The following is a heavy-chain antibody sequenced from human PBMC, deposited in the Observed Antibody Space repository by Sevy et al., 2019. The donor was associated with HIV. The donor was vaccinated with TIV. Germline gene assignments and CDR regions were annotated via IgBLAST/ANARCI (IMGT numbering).Heavy chain of an antibody. V-gene: IGHV3-23*01. CDR3: AKDSGCSGGSCYYYYYGMDV. CDR2: ISGSGGST. CDR1: GFTFSSYA. D-gene: IGHD2-15*01. Sequence: GGSLRLSCAASGFTFSSYAMSWVRQAPGKGLEWVSAISGSGGSTYYADSVKGRFTISRDNSKNTLYLQMNSRRAEDTAVYYCAKDSGCSGGSCYYYYYGMDVWGQGTTVTVSS. J-gene: IGHJ6*02.